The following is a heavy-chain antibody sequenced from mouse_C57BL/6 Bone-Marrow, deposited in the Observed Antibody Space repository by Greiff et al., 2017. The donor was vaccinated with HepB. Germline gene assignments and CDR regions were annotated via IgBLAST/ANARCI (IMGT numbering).Heavy chain of an antibody. CDR1: GFNIKDDY. Sequence: VQLQQSGAELVRPGASVKLSCTASGFNIKDDYMHWVKQRPEQGLEWIGWIDPENGDTEYASKFQGKATITAETSSNTAYLQLSSLTSEDTAVYYCTTYYYGSSEDFDVWGTGTTVTVSS. D-gene: IGHD1-1*01. J-gene: IGHJ1*03. CDR3: TTYYYGSSEDFDV. V-gene: IGHV14-4*01. CDR2: IDPENGDT.